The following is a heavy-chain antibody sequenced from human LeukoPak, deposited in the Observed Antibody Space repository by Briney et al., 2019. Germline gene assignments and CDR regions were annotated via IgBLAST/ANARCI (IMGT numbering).Heavy chain of an antibody. J-gene: IGHJ4*02. Sequence: GGSLRPSCAASGFTLRSYWMHWVRQAPGKGLVWVSRINSDGISTTYADSVKGRFTISRDNAKNTLYLQMNSLRAEDTAVYYCARDPDRSGWSTFEYWGQGTLVTVSS. CDR1: GFTLRSYW. CDR2: INSDGIST. CDR3: ARDPDRSGWSTFEY. D-gene: IGHD6-19*01. V-gene: IGHV3-74*01.